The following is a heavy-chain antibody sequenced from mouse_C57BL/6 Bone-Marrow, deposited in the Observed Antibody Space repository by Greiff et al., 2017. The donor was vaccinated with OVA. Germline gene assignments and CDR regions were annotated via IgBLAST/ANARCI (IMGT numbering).Heavy chain of an antibody. CDR2: IYPGSGST. J-gene: IGHJ4*01. V-gene: IGHV1-55*01. CDR3: ARSRQLRRPSYAMDY. D-gene: IGHD3-2*02. CDR1: GYTFTSYW. Sequence: QVQLQQPGAELVKPGASVKMSCKASGYTFTSYWITWVKQRPGQGLEWIGDIYPGSGSTNYNEKFKSKATLTVDTSSSTAYMQLSSLTSEDSAVYYCARSRQLRRPSYAMDYWGQGTSVTVSS.